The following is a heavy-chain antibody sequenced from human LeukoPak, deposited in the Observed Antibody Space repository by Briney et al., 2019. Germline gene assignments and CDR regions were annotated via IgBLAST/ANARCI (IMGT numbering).Heavy chain of an antibody. CDR2: IYSGGST. J-gene: IGHJ5*02. V-gene: IGHV3-53*01. CDR3: ARAGYDILTGFWFDP. Sequence: PGGSLRLSCAASGFTVSSNYMSWVRQAPGKGLEWVSVIYSGGSTYYADSVKGRFTISRDNSKNTLYLQMNSLRAEDTAVYYCARAGYDILTGFWFDPWGQGTLVTVSS. D-gene: IGHD3-9*01. CDR1: GFTVSSNY.